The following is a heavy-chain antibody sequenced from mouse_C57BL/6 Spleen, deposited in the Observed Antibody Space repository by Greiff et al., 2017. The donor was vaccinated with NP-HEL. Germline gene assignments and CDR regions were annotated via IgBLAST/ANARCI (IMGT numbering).Heavy chain of an antibody. J-gene: IGHJ1*03. Sequence: VQLQQSGAELVKPGASVKLSCKASGYTFTSYWMQWVKQRPGQGLEWIGEIDPSDSYTNYNQKFKGKATLPVDTSSSTAYMQLSSLTSEDSAVYYCARKTGNWYFDVWGTGTTVTVSS. CDR2: IDPSDSYT. CDR1: GYTFTSYW. V-gene: IGHV1-50*01. CDR3: ARKTGNWYFDV.